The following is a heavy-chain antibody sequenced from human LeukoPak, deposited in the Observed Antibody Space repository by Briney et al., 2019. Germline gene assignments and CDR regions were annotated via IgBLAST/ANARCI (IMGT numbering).Heavy chain of an antibody. CDR1: GFSLSTSEMC. V-gene: IGHV2-70*11. Sequence: SESGPTLVNPTQTLTLTRTFSGFSLSTSEMCVSWMRQPPGKALEWLARIDWDDDKHYSISLKTRLTISKDTSKNQVVLTMTNMDPVDTATYYCARMRVTAYYKSLDYWGQGTLVTVSS. J-gene: IGHJ4*02. D-gene: IGHD3-9*01. CDR2: IDWDDDK. CDR3: ARMRVTAYYKSLDY.